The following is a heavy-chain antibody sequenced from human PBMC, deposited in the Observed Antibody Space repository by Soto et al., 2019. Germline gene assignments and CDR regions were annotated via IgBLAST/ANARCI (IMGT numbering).Heavy chain of an antibody. Sequence: ASVKVSCKASGGTFSSYAISWVRQAPGQGLEWMGGIIPIFGTANYAQKFQGRVTITADESTSTAYMELSSLRSEDTAVYYCARAITIFGVVTLPYYYGMDVWGQGTTVTVSS. V-gene: IGHV1-69*13. J-gene: IGHJ6*02. CDR3: ARAITIFGVVTLPYYYGMDV. CDR1: GGTFSSYA. D-gene: IGHD3-3*01. CDR2: IIPIFGTA.